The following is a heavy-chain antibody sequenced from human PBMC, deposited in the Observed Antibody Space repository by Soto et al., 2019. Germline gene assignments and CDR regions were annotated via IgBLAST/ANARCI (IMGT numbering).Heavy chain of an antibody. D-gene: IGHD3-9*01. V-gene: IGHV4-39*01. CDR1: GGSISSSSYY. CDR3: AWNYYDIWTGSMYNWFDP. J-gene: IGHJ5*02. Sequence: SETLSLTCTVSGGSISSSSYYWGWIRQPPGKGLEWIGSIYYSGSTYYNPSLKSRVTISVDTSKNQFSLKLSSVTAADTAVYYCAWNYYDIWTGSMYNWFDPWGQGTLVTVSS. CDR2: IYYSGST.